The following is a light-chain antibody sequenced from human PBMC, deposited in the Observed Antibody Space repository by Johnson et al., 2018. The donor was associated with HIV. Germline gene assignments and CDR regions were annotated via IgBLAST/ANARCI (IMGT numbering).Light chain of an antibody. CDR1: SSNIGNNY. J-gene: IGLJ1*01. Sequence: QSVLTQPPSVSAAPGQKVTISCSGSSSNIGNNYVSWYQQLPGTAPKLLIYENNKRPSGIPDRFSGSKSGTSATLGITGLQTGDEADYYCGTWDSSLSKVLGTGTKVT. CDR3: GTWDSSLSKV. CDR2: ENN. V-gene: IGLV1-51*02.